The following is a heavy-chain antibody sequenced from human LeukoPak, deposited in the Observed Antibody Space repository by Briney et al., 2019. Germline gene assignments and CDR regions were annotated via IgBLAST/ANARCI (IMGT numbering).Heavy chain of an antibody. CDR2: ISSSGSYI. V-gene: IGHV3-21*01. CDR3: ARDEGGVSSYGDYGEYRFDP. D-gene: IGHD4-17*01. CDR1: GFTFSSYS. Sequence: PGGSLRLSCAASGFTFSSYSMNWVRQAPGKGLEWVSSISSSGSYIYYADSVKGRFTISRDNAKNSLYLQMNSLRAEDTAVYYCARDEGGVSSYGDYGEYRFDPWGQGTLVTVSS. J-gene: IGHJ5*02.